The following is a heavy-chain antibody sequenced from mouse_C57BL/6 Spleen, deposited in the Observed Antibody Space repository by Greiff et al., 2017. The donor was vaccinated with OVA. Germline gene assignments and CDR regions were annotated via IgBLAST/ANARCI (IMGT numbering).Heavy chain of an antibody. CDR3: ARQGGNYALYYFDY. Sequence: EVKLVESGGGLVKPGGSLKLSCAASGFTFSSYTMSWVRQTPEKRLEWVATISGGGGNTYYPDSVKGRFTISRDNAKNTLYLQMSSLRSEDTALYYCARQGGNYALYYFDYWGQGTTLTVSS. V-gene: IGHV5-9*01. CDR1: GFTFSSYT. J-gene: IGHJ2*01. CDR2: ISGGGGNT. D-gene: IGHD2-1*01.